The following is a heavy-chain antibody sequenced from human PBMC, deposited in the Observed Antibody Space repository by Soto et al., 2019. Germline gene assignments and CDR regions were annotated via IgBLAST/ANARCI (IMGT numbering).Heavy chain of an antibody. Sequence: GGSLRLSCAASGFTFSNAWMSWVRQAPGKGLEWVGRIKSKTDGGTTDYAAPVKGRFTISRDDSKNTLYLQMNSLKTEDTAVYYCTTAPLGYCSGGSCYKPWGQGTLVTVSS. CDR2: IKSKTDGGTT. V-gene: IGHV3-15*01. J-gene: IGHJ5*02. CDR1: GFTFSNAW. D-gene: IGHD2-15*01. CDR3: TTAPLGYCSGGSCYKP.